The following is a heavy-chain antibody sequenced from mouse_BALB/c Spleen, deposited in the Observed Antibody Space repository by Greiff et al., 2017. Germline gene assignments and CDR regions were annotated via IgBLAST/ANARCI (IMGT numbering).Heavy chain of an antibody. CDR1: GYTFSSYW. CDR2: ILPGSGST. Sequence: QVQLKESGAELMKPGASVKISCKATGYTFSSYWIEWVKQRPGHGLEWIGEILPGSGSTNYNEKFKGKATFTADTSSNTAYMQLSSLTSEDSAVYYCARKGGYAWFAYWGQGTLVTVSA. V-gene: IGHV1-9*01. J-gene: IGHJ3*01. CDR3: ARKGGYAWFAY. D-gene: IGHD2-2*01.